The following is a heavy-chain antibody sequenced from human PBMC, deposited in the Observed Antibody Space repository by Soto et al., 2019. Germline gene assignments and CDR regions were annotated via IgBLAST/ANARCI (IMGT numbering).Heavy chain of an antibody. Sequence: SETLSLTCTVSGGSISSYYWSWIRQPPGKGLEWIGYIYYSGSTNYNPSLKSRVTISVDTSKNQFSLKLSSVTAADTAVYYCARGELDSRSYDYWGQGTLVTVSS. CDR2: IYYSGST. J-gene: IGHJ4*02. D-gene: IGHD6-13*01. CDR3: ARGELDSRSYDY. V-gene: IGHV4-59*01. CDR1: GGSISSYY.